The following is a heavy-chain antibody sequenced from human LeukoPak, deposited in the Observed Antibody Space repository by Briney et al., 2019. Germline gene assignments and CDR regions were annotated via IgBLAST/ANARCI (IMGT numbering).Heavy chain of an antibody. V-gene: IGHV1-18*01. Sequence: ASVKLSCKASGYTFTSYGIRWVRQAPGQGLEWMGWISAYNGNTHYAQKRQGRVTMTTDTYTSTAYKELRRLRSDDTAVYYCARISPMTTFPKYYYYMDVWGKGTTVTVSS. CDR3: ARISPMTTFPKYYYYMDV. CDR1: GYTFTSYG. CDR2: ISAYNGNT. D-gene: IGHD3-16*01. J-gene: IGHJ6*03.